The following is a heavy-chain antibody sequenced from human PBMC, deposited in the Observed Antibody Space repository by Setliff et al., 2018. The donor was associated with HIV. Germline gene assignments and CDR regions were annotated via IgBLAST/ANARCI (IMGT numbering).Heavy chain of an antibody. D-gene: IGHD5-18*01. V-gene: IGHV4-39*01. CDR2: IYYSGSA. CDR1: GGSISSNNYF. CDR3: ARRHTAFDP. Sequence: SETLSLTCTVSGGSISSNNYFWGWIRQPPEKGLEWIGSIYYSGSAYYNPSLKSRVTISIDTSRNQFSLKLTSVTAADTAMYYCARRHTAFDPWGQGTLVTVSS. J-gene: IGHJ5*02.